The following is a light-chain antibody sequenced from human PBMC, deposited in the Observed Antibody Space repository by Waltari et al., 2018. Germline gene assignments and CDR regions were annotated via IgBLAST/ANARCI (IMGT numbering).Light chain of an antibody. CDR3: HQYYSNRMWT. J-gene: IGKJ1*01. Sequence: DIVMTQSPDSLAVSLGERATINCKSSQSVLYSSNNRNYLAWYQQKPGPPPKMLIYWASTRESGVPDRFSGSGSGTDFTLPISSLQAEDVVVYYCHQYYSNRMWTFGQGTKVEIK. V-gene: IGKV4-1*01. CDR1: QSVLYSSNNRNY. CDR2: WAS.